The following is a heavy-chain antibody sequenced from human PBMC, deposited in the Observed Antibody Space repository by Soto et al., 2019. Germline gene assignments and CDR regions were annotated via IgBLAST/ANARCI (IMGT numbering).Heavy chain of an antibody. D-gene: IGHD3-10*01. CDR3: ARVPSRRITMVRGPSSWFDP. J-gene: IGHJ5*02. V-gene: IGHV1-8*01. CDR2: MNPNSGNT. Sequence: ASVKVSCKASGYTFTSYDINWVRQATGQGLEWMGWMNPNSGNTGYAQKFQGRVTMTRNTSISTAYMELSSLRSEDTAVYYCARVPSRRITMVRGPSSWFDPWGQGTLVTVSS. CDR1: GYTFTSYD.